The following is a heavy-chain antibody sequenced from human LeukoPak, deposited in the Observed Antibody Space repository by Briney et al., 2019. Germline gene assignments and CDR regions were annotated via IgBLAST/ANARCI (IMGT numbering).Heavy chain of an antibody. CDR3: ARSQGPYDY. CDR1: GFTFSSYW. CDR2: INGDGCRT. J-gene: IGHJ4*02. Sequence: PGGSLRLSCAASGFTFSSYWMNWVRHAPGKGLVWVSRINGDGCRTNYADSVKGRFTISRDNAKHTLYLQLNTLRAEDTAIYYCARSQGPYDYWGQGTLVTVSS. V-gene: IGHV3-74*01.